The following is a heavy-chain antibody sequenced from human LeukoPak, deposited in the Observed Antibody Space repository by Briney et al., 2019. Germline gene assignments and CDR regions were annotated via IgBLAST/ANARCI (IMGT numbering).Heavy chain of an antibody. Sequence: PGGSLRLSCAASGFTFSRYSMNWVRQAPGKGLEWVSYISSSGTTIYYADSVKGRFTISRDNAKNSLYLQMNSLRDEDTAVYYCARVWALAVAGGEIEYWGQGTLVTVSS. CDR3: ARVWALAVAGGEIEY. V-gene: IGHV3-48*02. CDR1: GFTFSRYS. J-gene: IGHJ4*02. D-gene: IGHD6-13*01. CDR2: ISSSGTTI.